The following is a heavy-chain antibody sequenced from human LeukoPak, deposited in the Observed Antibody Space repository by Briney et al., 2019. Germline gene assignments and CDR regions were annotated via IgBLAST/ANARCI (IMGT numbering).Heavy chain of an antibody. CDR3: AGHHPRNTVDF. D-gene: IGHD2/OR15-2a*01. CDR1: GDSISSDNSY. Sequence: SETLSLTCTVSGDSISSDNSYWSWIRQPPGKGLEWIAYISDIGSINYNPSLKSRVTISLDTSKNQFSLKLSSVTAADTAVYYCAGHHPRNTVDFWGQGTLVTVSS. V-gene: IGHV4-61*01. CDR2: ISDIGSI. J-gene: IGHJ4*02.